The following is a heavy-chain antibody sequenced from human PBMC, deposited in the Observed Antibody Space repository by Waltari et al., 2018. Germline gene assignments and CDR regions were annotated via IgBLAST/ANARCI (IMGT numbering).Heavy chain of an antibody. J-gene: IGHJ4*02. V-gene: IGHV3-30-3*01. Sequence: QVQLVESGGGVVQPGRSLRLSCAASGFTFSSHAMHWVRQAPGKGLEWVAVISYDGSNKYYADSVKGRFTISRDNSKNTLYLQMNSLRAEDTAVYYCASAAAAGTGGFDYWGQGTLVTVSS. CDR2: ISYDGSNK. CDR3: ASAAAAGTGGFDY. CDR1: GFTFSSHA. D-gene: IGHD6-13*01.